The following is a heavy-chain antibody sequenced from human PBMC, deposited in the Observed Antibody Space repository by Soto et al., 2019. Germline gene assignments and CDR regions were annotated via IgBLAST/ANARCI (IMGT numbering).Heavy chain of an antibody. CDR3: ARVVMNTVPASYYDGMDV. CDR2: IIPFIGTA. D-gene: IGHD4-4*01. J-gene: IGHJ6*02. V-gene: IGHV1-69*18. Sequence: QVQLVQSGAEVKKPGYSVTVSCKASEGTFSSYAISWVRQAPGQGLEWMGSIIPFIGTADYAQKFQGRGTITADESTSTAYMELTSVRSEDTAVYYCARVVMNTVPASYYDGMDVWGQGTTVSVSS. CDR1: EGTFSSYA.